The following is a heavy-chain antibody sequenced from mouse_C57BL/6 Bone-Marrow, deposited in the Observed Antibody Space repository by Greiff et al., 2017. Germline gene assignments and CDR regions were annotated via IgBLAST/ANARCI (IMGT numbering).Heavy chain of an antibody. V-gene: IGHV1-20*01. CDR3: ARLDGYLCY. CDR2: INPYNGDT. Sequence: VQLQQSGPELVKPGDSVKISCKASGYSFTGYFMNWVMQSLGKSLEWIGRINPYNGDTFYNQKFKGKATLTVDKSSSTAHMELRSLTSEDSAVYYCARLDGYLCYWGQGTTLTVSS. CDR1: GYSFTGYF. J-gene: IGHJ2*01. D-gene: IGHD2-3*01.